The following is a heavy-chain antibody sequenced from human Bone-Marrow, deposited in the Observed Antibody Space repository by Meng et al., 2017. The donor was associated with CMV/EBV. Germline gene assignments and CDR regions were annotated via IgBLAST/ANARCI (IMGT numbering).Heavy chain of an antibody. CDR1: GGSISSSSYY. Sequence: SETLSLTCTVSGGSISSSSYYWGWICQPPGKGLEWIGSFYYSGSTYYNPSLESRVTISVDTSKTQFSLKLSSVTAADTAVYYCARALTYYDFWSGYSPNYFDYWGQGTLVTVSS. D-gene: IGHD3-3*01. CDR3: ARALTYYDFWSGYSPNYFDY. J-gene: IGHJ4*02. CDR2: FYYSGST. V-gene: IGHV4-39*01.